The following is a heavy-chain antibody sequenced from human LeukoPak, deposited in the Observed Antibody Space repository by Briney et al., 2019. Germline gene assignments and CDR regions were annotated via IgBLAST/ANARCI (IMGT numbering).Heavy chain of an antibody. Sequence: PGGSLRLSCAASGFTFSSYSMNWVRQAPGKGLEWVSSISSSSSYIYYADSVKGRFTISRDNAKNSLYLQKNSLRAEDTAVYDCACGGRMVRGVIRSFDYCGQGTLVTVSA. J-gene: IGHJ4*02. CDR1: GFTFSSYS. V-gene: IGHV3-21*01. D-gene: IGHD3-10*01. CDR3: ACGGRMVRGVIRSFDY. CDR2: ISSSSSYI.